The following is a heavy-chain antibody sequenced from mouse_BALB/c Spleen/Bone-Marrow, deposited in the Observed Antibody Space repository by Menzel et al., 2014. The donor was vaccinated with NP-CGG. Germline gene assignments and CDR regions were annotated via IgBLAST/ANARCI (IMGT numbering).Heavy chain of an antibody. J-gene: IGHJ1*01. CDR3: AREVRRYFDF. CDR1: GYTFTNYW. Sequence: LQKSGANLIRPGASVKMSCKASGYTFTNYWLGWAKQRPGHGLEWIGDIYPGGGYTNYNEKFKGKATLTADTSSSTAYMQLSSLTSEDSAVYFCAREVRRYFDFCGEAATAKVSS. D-gene: IGHD2-14*01. CDR2: IYPGGGYT. V-gene: IGHV1-63*01.